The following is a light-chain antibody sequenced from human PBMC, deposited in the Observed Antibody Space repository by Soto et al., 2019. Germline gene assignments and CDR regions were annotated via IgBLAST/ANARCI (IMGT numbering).Light chain of an antibody. CDR2: EVS. Sequence: ALTQPASVSGSPGQSITISCAGTSSDIGGYNYVSWYQQHPGKAPKVMIYEVSNRPSGVSNRFSGSKSGNTASLTISGLQAEDEADYYCSSYTSNSTLYVFGTGTKVTVL. J-gene: IGLJ1*01. CDR3: SSYTSNSTLYV. V-gene: IGLV2-14*01. CDR1: SSDIGGYNY.